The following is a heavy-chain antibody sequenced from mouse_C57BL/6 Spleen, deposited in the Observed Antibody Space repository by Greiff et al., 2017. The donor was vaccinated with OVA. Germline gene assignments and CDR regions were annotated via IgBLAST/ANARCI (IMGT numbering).Heavy chain of an antibody. D-gene: IGHD4-1*01. V-gene: IGHV1-7*01. J-gene: IGHJ3*01. CDR2: INPSSGYT. CDR1: GYTFTSYW. CDR3: AKLSNWVFAY. Sequence: QQSCKASGYTFTSYWMHWVKQRPGQGLEWIGYINPSSGYTKYNQKFKDKATLTADKSSSTAYMQLSSLTYEDSAVYYCAKLSNWVFAYWGQGTLVTVSA.